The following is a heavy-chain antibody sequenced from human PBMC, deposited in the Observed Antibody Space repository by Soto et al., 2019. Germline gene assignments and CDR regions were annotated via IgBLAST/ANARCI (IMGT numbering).Heavy chain of an antibody. CDR1: GGSFSGYY. V-gene: IGHV4-34*01. Sequence: SETLSLTCAGYGGSFSGYYWSWIRQPPGKGLEWIGEINHSGSTNYNPSLKSRVTISVDTSKNQFSLKLSSVTAADTAVYYCASSYCSGGSCHYFDYWGQGTLVTVSS. J-gene: IGHJ4*02. CDR2: INHSGST. D-gene: IGHD2-15*01. CDR3: ASSYCSGGSCHYFDY.